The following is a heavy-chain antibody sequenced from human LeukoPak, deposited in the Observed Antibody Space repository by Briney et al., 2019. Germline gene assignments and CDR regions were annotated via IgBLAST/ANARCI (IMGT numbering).Heavy chain of an antibody. J-gene: IGHJ6*03. D-gene: IGHD5-12*01. CDR1: GFRFSGFW. CDR2: INQETSEK. CDR3: ARGRGLGYYMDV. V-gene: IGHV3-7*01. Sequence: GGSLRLSCEASGFRFSGFWMSWVRQAPGKGPEWVANINQETSEKYYVDSVRGRFTISRDNAKNSLSLQMNSLRAEDTAVYYCARGRGLGYYMDVWGKGTTVTVSS.